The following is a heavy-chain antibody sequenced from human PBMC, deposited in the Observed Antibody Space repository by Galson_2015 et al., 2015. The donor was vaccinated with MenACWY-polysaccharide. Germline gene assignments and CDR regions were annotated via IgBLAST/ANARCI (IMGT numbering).Heavy chain of an antibody. J-gene: IGHJ4*02. CDR1: GFTFSSYG. CDR2: ISYDGSNK. CDR3: AKAPEKWYNFWSGRAGYFDY. V-gene: IGHV3-30*18. Sequence: GFTFSSYGMHWVRQAPGKGLEWVAVISYDGSNKYYADSVKGRFTISRDNSKNTLYLQMNSLRAEDTAVYYCAKAPEKWYNFWSGRAGYFDYWGQGTLVTVSS. D-gene: IGHD3-3*01.